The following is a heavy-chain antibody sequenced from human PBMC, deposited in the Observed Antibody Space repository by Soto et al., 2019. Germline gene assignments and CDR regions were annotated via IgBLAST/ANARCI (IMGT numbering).Heavy chain of an antibody. CDR3: AREEAAAALSCYYGIGV. CDR2: IYHSGST. CDR1: GGSISSGGYS. D-gene: IGHD6-13*01. Sequence: PSETLSLTCAVSGGSISSGGYSWSWIRQPPGKGLEWIGYIYHSGSTYYNPSLKSRVTISVDRSKNQFSLKLSSVTAADTAVYYCAREEAAAALSCYYGIGVWGQGTRVAVAS. J-gene: IGHJ6*02. V-gene: IGHV4-30-2*01.